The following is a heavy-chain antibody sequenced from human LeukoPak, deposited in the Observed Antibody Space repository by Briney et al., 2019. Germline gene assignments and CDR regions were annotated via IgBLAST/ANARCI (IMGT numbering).Heavy chain of an antibody. D-gene: IGHD3-16*02. Sequence: SETLSLTCTVSSGSISSASISSYYWSWIRQPPGKGLEWIGNIYYSESTKYSSPLKSRVTISVDTSKNQFSLELSSVTAADTAVYYCARDQRFDDYVWGSYRYTESYFDYWGQGTLVSVSS. V-gene: IGHV4-61*01. CDR1: SGSISSASISSYY. CDR3: ARDQRFDDYVWGSYRYTESYFDY. J-gene: IGHJ4*02. CDR2: IYYSEST.